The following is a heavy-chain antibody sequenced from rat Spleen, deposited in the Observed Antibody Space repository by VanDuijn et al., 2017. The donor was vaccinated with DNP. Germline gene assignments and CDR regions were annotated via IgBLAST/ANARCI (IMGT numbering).Heavy chain of an antibody. CDR1: GFSLTTYN. J-gene: IGHJ2*01. D-gene: IGHD4-1*01. CDR3: ATNYGYY. Sequence: QVQLKESGPGLVQPSQTLSLTCTVSGFSLTTYNVHWVRQPTGKGLEWLGVMWPGGTTDYNSALKSRRSISRDTSKSQVFLNMNSLQTEDIATYYCATNYGYYWGQGVMVTVSS. V-gene: IGHV2-30*01. CDR2: MWPGGTT.